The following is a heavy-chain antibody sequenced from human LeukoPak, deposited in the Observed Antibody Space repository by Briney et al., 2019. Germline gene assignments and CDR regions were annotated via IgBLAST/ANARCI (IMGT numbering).Heavy chain of an antibody. D-gene: IGHD6-6*01. CDR2: IYTSGST. J-gene: IGHJ6*03. V-gene: IGHV4-4*07. Sequence: SETLSLTCTVSGGSISSYYWSWIRRPAGKGLEWIGRIYTSGSTNYNPSLKSRVTMSVDTSKNQFSLKLSSVTAADTAVYYCARDKIAARPYYYYMDVWGKGTTVTVSS. CDR1: GGSISSYY. CDR3: ARDKIAARPYYYYMDV.